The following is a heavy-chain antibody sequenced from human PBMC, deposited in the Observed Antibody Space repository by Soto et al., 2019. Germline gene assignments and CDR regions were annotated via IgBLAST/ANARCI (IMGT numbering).Heavy chain of an antibody. CDR1: GFTFSGSA. D-gene: IGHD6-19*01. J-gene: IGHJ4*02. CDR2: IRSKANSYAT. V-gene: IGHV3-73*01. CDR3: TLLRNSSGWYPY. Sequence: SGGSLRLSCAASGFTFSGSAMHWVRQASGKGLEWVGRIRSKANSYATAYAASVKGRFTISRDDSKNTAYLQMNSLKTEDTAVYYRTLLRNSSGWYPYWGQGTLVTVSS.